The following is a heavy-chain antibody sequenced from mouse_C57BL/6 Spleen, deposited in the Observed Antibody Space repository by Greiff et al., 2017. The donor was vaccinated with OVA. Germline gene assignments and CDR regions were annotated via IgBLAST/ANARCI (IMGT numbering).Heavy chain of an antibody. J-gene: IGHJ2*01. Sequence: EVQGVESGGGLVKPGGSLKLSCAASGFTFSDYGMHWVRQAPEKGLEWVAYISSGSSTIYYADTVKGRFPISRDNAKNTLFLQMTGLRAEDTAMYYCARSDYDGFDYWGQGTTLTVSS. CDR1: GFTFSDYG. D-gene: IGHD2-4*01. CDR2: ISSGSSTI. CDR3: ARSDYDGFDY. V-gene: IGHV5-17*01.